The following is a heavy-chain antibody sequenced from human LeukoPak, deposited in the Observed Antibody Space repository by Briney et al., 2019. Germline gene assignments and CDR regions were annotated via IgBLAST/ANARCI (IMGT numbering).Heavy chain of an antibody. CDR3: AGAEAPATPPPYGMDV. D-gene: IGHD4/OR15-4a*01. CDR2: IFYSGGT. CDR1: GGSISSGGYY. Sequence: SETLSLTCTVSGGSISSGGYYWSWIRQHPGKGLEWIGYIFYSGGTFYNPSLKSRVTISIDTSKDQFSLKLSSVTAADTAVYYCAGAEAPATPPPYGMDVWGQGTTVTVS. V-gene: IGHV4-31*03. J-gene: IGHJ6*02.